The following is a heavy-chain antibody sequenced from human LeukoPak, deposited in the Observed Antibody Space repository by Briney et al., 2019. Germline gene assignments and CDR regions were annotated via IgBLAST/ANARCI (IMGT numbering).Heavy chain of an antibody. J-gene: IGHJ4*02. CDR2: IYYSGST. Sequence: SETLSLTCAVYGGSFSGYYWSWIRQPPGKGLEWIGSIYYSGSTYYNPSLKSRVTISVDTSKNQFSLKLSSVTAADTAVYYCARLGWYAPFDYWGQGTLVTVSS. CDR1: GGSFSGYY. V-gene: IGHV4-34*01. CDR3: ARLGWYAPFDY. D-gene: IGHD6-13*01.